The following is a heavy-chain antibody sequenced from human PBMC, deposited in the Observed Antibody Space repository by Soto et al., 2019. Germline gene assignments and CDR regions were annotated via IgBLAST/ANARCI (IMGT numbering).Heavy chain of an antibody. Sequence: NPSETLSLTCTVSGGSISSYYWSWIRQPPGKGLEWIGYIYYSGSTNYNPSLKSRVTISVDTSKNQFSLKLSSVTAADTAVYYCARGIPGYSYAEGFDYWGQGTLVTVSS. D-gene: IGHD5-18*01. J-gene: IGHJ4*02. V-gene: IGHV4-59*08. CDR2: IYYSGST. CDR1: GGSISSYY. CDR3: ARGIPGYSYAEGFDY.